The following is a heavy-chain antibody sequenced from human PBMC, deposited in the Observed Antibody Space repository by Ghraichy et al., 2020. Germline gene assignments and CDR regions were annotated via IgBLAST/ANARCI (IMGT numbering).Heavy chain of an antibody. J-gene: IGHJ4*02. D-gene: IGHD4-23*01. CDR3: ARDSYGGNSHFDY. V-gene: IGHV3-66*02. CDR2: IYSGGST. CDR1: GFTVSSNS. Sequence: GESLRLSCAASGFTVSSNSMSWVRQAPGKGLEWVSVIYSGGSTYYADSVKGRFTISRDNSKNTLYLQMNSLRAEDTAVYYCARDSYGGNSHFDYWGQGTLVTVSS.